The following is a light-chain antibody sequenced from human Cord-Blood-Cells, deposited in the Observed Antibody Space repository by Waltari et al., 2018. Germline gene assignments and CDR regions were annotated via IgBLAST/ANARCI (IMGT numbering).Light chain of an antibody. V-gene: IGKV1-39*01. CDR2: AAS. CDR1: QSISSY. CDR3: QQSYSTPYT. J-gene: IGKJ2*01. Sequence: DIQMTQSPSSLSASVGDRVTITCRASQSISSYLNWYQQKPGKAPKLLIYAASSLQSGVPSRFSGNGSWTDFTLTISRLQPEDFATYYCQQSYSTPYTFGQGTKLEIK.